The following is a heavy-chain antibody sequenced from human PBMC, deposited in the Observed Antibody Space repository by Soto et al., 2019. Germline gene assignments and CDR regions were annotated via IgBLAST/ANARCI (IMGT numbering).Heavy chain of an antibody. Sequence: SETLSLTCAAYGGSFSGYYWSWIRQPPGKGLEWIGEISHSGSTNYNPSLKSRVTISVDTSKNQFSLKLSSVTAADTAVYYCARGRTRPYYYYGMDVWGQGTTVTVSS. CDR2: ISHSGST. CDR3: ARGRTRPYYYYGMDV. CDR1: GGSFSGYY. V-gene: IGHV4-34*01. D-gene: IGHD2-2*01. J-gene: IGHJ6*02.